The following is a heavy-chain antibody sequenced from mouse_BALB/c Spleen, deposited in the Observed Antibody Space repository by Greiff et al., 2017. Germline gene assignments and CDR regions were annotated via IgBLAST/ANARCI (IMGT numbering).Heavy chain of an antibody. CDR1: GYSFTGYF. V-gene: IGHV1-20*02. Sequence: VKLKESGPELVKPGASVKISCKASGYSFTGYFMNWVMQSHGKSLEWIGRINPYNGDTFYNQKFKGKATLTVDKSSSTAHMELRSLASEDSAVYYCARCRYYGSKDYAMDYWGQGTSVTVSS. J-gene: IGHJ4*01. D-gene: IGHD1-1*01. CDR3: ARCRYYGSKDYAMDY. CDR2: INPYNGDT.